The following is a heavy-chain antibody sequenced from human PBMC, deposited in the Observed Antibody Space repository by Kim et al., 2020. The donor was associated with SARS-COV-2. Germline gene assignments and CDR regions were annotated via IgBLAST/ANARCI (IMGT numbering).Heavy chain of an antibody. CDR2: VYYSWST. J-gene: IGHJ4*02. Sequence: SETLSLTCTVSGGSISSYYWSWIRQPPGKGLEWIGYVYYSWSTNYNPSLKSRVTISVDTSKNQFSLKLSSVTAADTAVDYCARASGPIFGVVIIPYYFDYWGQGTPVTVSS. D-gene: IGHD3-3*01. V-gene: IGHV4-59*01. CDR1: GGSISSYY. CDR3: ARASGPIFGVVIIPYYFDY.